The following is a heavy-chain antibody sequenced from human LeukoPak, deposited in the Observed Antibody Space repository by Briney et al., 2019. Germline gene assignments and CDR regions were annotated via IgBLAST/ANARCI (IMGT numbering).Heavy chain of an antibody. V-gene: IGHV4-39*07. CDR2: IYYSGST. J-gene: IGHJ3*01. CDR1: GGSISSSSYY. D-gene: IGHD3-22*01. Sequence: PSETLSLTCTVSGGSISSSSYYWGWIRQPPGKGLEWIGSIYYSGSTYYNPSLKSRVTISVDTSKNQFSLKLSSVTAADTAVYYCARVSEGTTYYYDSSGSYISWGQGTMVTVSS. CDR3: ARVSEGTTYYYDSSGSYIS.